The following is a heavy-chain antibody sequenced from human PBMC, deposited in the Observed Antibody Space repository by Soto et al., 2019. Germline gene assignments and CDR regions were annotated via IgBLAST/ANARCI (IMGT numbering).Heavy chain of an antibody. J-gene: IGHJ5*02. Sequence: EVQLVESGGGLVQPGESLRLSCAASGLTFRSYWMHWVRQAPGKGLVWVSRINTDGSVAMYVDSVKGRFTISSDNVKNTPHLHMLSLRAADTAVYSSLRDMQLWRPDPWGQGTLVTASS. D-gene: IGHD2-15*01. CDR1: GLTFRSYW. CDR2: INTDGSVA. V-gene: IGHV3-74*03. CDR3: LRDMQLWRPDP.